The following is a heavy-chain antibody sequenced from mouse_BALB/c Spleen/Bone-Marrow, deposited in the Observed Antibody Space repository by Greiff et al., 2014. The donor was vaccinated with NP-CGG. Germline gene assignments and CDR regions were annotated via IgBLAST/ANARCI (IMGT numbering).Heavy chain of an antibody. CDR1: GYTFTDYA. V-gene: IGHV1-67*01. CDR2: ISFYYDNT. CDR3: AREILYDYDIMDY. J-gene: IGHJ4*01. Sequence: VQLQQSGPELVRPGESVKISCKGSGYTFTDYAIHWVKQNHAKSLEWIGVISFYYDNTNYNQRFKGKATMTIDKSSSTAYMELARLTSEDSAIYYCAREILYDYDIMDYWGQGTSVTVSS. D-gene: IGHD1-1*01.